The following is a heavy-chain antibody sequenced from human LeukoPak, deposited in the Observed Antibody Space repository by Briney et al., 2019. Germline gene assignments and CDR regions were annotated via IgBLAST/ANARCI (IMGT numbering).Heavy chain of an antibody. CDR2: ISHDGGNK. D-gene: IGHD5-24*01. V-gene: IGHV3-30*04. J-gene: IGHJ4*02. CDR1: GFTFSSYA. CDR3: ATGGWRQIGAGYFDY. Sequence: GRSLRLSCAASGFTFSSYAMHWVRQAPGKGLEWVALISHDGGNKYYADSVKGRFTISRDNSKSTLYLQMNSLRAEDTAVYYCATGGWRQIGAGYFDYWGQGTLVTVSS.